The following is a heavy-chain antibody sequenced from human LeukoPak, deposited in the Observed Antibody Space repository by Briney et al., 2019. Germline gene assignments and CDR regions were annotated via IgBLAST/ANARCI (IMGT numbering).Heavy chain of an antibody. CDR2: INHSGST. D-gene: IGHD2-15*01. CDR3: ARGSTDGYCSGGSCYSTSNWFDP. J-gene: IGHJ5*02. V-gene: IGHV4-34*01. Sequence: SEPLSLTCAVYGGSFSGYYWSWIRQPPGKGLEWIGEINHSGSTNYNPSLKSRVTISVDTSKNQFSLKLSSVTAADTAVYYCARGSTDGYCSGGSCYSTSNWFDPWGQGTLVTVSS. CDR1: GGSFSGYY.